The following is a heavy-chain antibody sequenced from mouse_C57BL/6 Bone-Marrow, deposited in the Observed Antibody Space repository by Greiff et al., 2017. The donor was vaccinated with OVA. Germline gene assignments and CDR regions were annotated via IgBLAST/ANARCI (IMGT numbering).Heavy chain of an antibody. CDR2: ISNTANGTPT. V-gene: IGHV7-3*01. J-gene: IGHJ1*03. CDR1: GFTFTDYY. D-gene: IGHD1-1*01. Sequence: EVKLMESGGGLVKPGGSLSLSCAASGFTFTDYYMSWVRQPPGQALEWLGFISNTANGTPTEYSASVKGRFTISRDDYQSILYLQMNALRAEDSATYYCSRYIENLFFEVWGTGTTVTVSS. CDR3: SRYIENLFFEV.